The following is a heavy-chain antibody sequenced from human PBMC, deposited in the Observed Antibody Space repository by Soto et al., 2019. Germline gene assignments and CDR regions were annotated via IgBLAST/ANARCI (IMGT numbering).Heavy chain of an antibody. J-gene: IGHJ4*02. CDR2: IIPIFGTA. D-gene: IGHD6-13*01. Sequence: QVQLVQSGAEVKKPGSSVKVSCKASEGTFSSYAISWVRQAPGQGLEWMGGIIPIFGTANYAQKFQGRVTITADESTSTAYMELSSLSSEDTAVYYCARENVKAGYSSSWYVDYWGQGTLVTISS. CDR3: ARENVKAGYSSSWYVDY. CDR1: EGTFSSYA. V-gene: IGHV1-69*01.